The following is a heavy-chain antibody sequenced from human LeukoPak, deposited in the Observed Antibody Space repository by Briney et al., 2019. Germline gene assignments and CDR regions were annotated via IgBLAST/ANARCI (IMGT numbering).Heavy chain of an antibody. CDR2: ISYSGST. CDR1: GGSISSYY. D-gene: IGHD6-13*01. CDR3: ARLYSSSLGRVFDY. J-gene: IGHJ4*02. V-gene: IGHV4-59*01. Sequence: PSETLSLTCTVSGGSISSYYWSWIRQPPGKGLEWIGYISYSGSTNYNPSLKSRVTISVDTSKNQFSLKLSSVTAADTATYYCARLYSSSLGRVFDYWGQGTLVTVSS.